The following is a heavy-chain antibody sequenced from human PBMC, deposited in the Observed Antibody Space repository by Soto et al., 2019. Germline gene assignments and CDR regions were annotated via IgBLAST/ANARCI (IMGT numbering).Heavy chain of an antibody. V-gene: IGHV3-23*01. J-gene: IGHJ3*02. CDR3: AKCGLELPHAFDI. CDR1: GFNFSSYD. CDR2: ISGSGGST. D-gene: IGHD1-26*01. Sequence: GGSLRLSCAASGFNFSSYDMSWVRQAPGKGLEWVSDISGSGGSTYYADSVKGRFTISRGNSKNTLYRQMYSLRAEDTVIYCFAKCGLELPHAFDIWGLGTMGAVSS.